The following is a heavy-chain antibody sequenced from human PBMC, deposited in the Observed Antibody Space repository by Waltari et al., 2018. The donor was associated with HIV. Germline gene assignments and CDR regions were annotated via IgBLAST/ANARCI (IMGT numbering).Heavy chain of an antibody. Sequence: QVQLQQLAARLLKPSETLSLTCAVSGGPFSDYYWSSIRQSPGKGLEWNGEINRGGRTNYNPSLKSRPTISADTSKNEFSLRLKSMTVADTAIYFCARGRPPGMLTLDSEWWTGWYFDLWGRGTLITVSS. CDR1: GGPFSDYY. D-gene: IGHD2-8*01. J-gene: IGHJ2*01. CDR2: INRGGRT. V-gene: IGHV4-34*01. CDR3: ARGRPPGMLTLDSEWWTGWYFDL.